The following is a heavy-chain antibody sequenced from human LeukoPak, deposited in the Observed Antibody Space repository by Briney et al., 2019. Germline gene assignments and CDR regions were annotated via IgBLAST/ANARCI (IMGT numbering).Heavy chain of an antibody. Sequence: GASVRVSCKPSGDTFTGYYLRWVRQAPGQGLEWMGWINPNSGGTNYAQKFQGRVTMTRDTAISTAYMELSRLRSDDTAVYYCAKDRSSAESPYGMDVWGQGTTVTVSS. J-gene: IGHJ6*02. D-gene: IGHD6-6*01. V-gene: IGHV1-2*02. CDR3: AKDRSSAESPYGMDV. CDR1: GDTFTGYY. CDR2: INPNSGGT.